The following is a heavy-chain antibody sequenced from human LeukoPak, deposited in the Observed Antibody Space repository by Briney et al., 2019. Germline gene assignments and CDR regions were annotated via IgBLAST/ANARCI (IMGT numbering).Heavy chain of an antibody. CDR2: IYHSGST. D-gene: IGHD5-18*01. V-gene: IGHV4-38-2*02. CDR1: GYSISSGYY. Sequence: SETLSLTCTVSGYSISSGYYWGWIRQPPGKGLEWIGSIYHSGSTYYNPSLKGRVTISVDTSKNQFSLMLTSVTAADTAVYYCARGGNSYPGYFDPWGQGTLVTVSS. CDR3: ARGGNSYPGYFDP. J-gene: IGHJ5*02.